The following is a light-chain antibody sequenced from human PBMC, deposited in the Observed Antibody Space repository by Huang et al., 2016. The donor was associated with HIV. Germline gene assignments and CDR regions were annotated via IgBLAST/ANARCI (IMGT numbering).Light chain of an antibody. Sequence: DIQMTQSPSYLSASVGDRVTITCRANQSINSYLNWYQQKPEKAPKLLIYAASSLQRGFPSRFSGSGSGTDFTLTISSLQPEDFATYCCQQVYSTPWTFGQGTKVEIK. CDR1: QSINSY. J-gene: IGKJ1*01. CDR2: AAS. V-gene: IGKV1-39*01. CDR3: QQVYSTPWT.